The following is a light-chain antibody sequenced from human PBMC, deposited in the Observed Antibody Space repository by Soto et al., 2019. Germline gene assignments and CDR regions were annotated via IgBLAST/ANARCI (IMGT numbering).Light chain of an antibody. J-gene: IGLJ2*01. Sequence: QSVLTQPPSVSGAPGEGVTISCTGSSSDIGAGYRVRWYQQVPGTAPKLLIYDNTNRPSGVSVRFSGSKSGTSASLAISGLQAEDEADYYCQSFDKYLSAVVFGGGTK. CDR2: DNT. CDR1: SSDIGAGYR. CDR3: QSFDKYLSAVV. V-gene: IGLV1-40*01.